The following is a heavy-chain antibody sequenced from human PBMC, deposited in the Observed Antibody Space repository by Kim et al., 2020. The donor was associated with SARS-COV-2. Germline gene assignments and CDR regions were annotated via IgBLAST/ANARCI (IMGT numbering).Heavy chain of an antibody. D-gene: IGHD3-22*01. CDR3: ARALSGYYPDY. CDR2: INHSGST. J-gene: IGHJ4*02. CDR1: GGSFSGYY. V-gene: IGHV4-34*01. Sequence: SETLSLTCAVYGGSFSGYYWSWIRQPPGKGLEWIGEINHSGSTNYNPSLKSRVTISVDTSKNQFSLKLSSVTAADTAVYYCARALSGYYPDYWGQGTLVTVSS.